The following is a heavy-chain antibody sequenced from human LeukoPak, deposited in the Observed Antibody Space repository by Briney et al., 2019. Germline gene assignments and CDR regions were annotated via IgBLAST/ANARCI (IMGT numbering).Heavy chain of an antibody. Sequence: GGSLRLSCAASGFTFSSYAMHWVRQAPGKGLEWVAVISYDGSNKYYADSVKGRFTISRDNSKNTLYLQMNSLRAEDTAVYYCARDRSLGAFDIWGQGTMVTVSS. D-gene: IGHD3-16*01. CDR3: ARDRSLGAFDI. CDR1: GFTFSSYA. CDR2: ISYDGSNK. J-gene: IGHJ3*02. V-gene: IGHV3-30-3*01.